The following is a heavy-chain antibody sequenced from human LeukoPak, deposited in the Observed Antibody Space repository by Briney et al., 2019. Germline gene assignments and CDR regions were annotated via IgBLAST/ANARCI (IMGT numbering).Heavy chain of an antibody. V-gene: IGHV4-39*07. Sequence: ETLSLTCTVSGGSISSSSYYWGWIRQPPGKGLERIGSIYYSGSTYYNPSLKSRVTISVDTSKNQFSLKLSSVTAADTAVYYCARDLWQQLPYWGQGTLVTVSS. CDR2: IYYSGST. CDR1: GGSISSSSYY. CDR3: ARDLWQQLPY. J-gene: IGHJ4*02. D-gene: IGHD6-13*01.